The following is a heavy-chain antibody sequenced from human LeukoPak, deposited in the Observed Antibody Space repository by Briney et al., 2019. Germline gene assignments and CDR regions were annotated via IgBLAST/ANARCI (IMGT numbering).Heavy chain of an antibody. D-gene: IGHD2-2*01. V-gene: IGHV5-51*01. CDR2: IFPGGSNT. CDR3: ASSFDCTTTSGYPFAH. J-gene: IGHJ4*02. CDR1: GSSFTNYW. Sequence: GSALQFSCDAAGSSFTNYWIGGRRRMPGGGVEWMGIIFPGGSNTSYNPSFQSHVTISADKSITAACQQWSRLKASDTAMYYCASSFDCTTTSGYPFAHWGQGTLVSVSS.